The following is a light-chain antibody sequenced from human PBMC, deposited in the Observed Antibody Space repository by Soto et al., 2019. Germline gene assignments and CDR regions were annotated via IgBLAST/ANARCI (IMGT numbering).Light chain of an antibody. CDR3: QQYNSWPRT. V-gene: IGKV3-15*01. Sequence: EVVLTQSPGTLSVSPGERATLSCRASQSVSSDLAWYHQKPGQAPRLLIYGASTRATGIPARFSGSGSGTEFTLTIYSLQSEDFAVYYCQQYNSWPRTSGQGTNV. CDR1: QSVSSD. J-gene: IGKJ1*01. CDR2: GAS.